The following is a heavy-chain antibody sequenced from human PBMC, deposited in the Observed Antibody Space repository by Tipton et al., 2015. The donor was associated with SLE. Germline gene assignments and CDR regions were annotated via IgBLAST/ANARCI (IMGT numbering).Heavy chain of an antibody. D-gene: IGHD3-22*01. CDR2: IRSKAYGGTT. V-gene: IGHV3-49*03. CDR3: TRDLDYYDSSGYDYYYGMDV. J-gene: IGHJ6*02. Sequence: SLRLSCTASGFTFGDYAMSWFRQAPGKGLEWVGFIRSKAYGGTTAYAASVKGRFTISRDDSKSIAYLQMNSLKTKDTAVYYCTRDLDYYDSSGYDYYYGMDVWGQGTTVTVSS. CDR1: GFTFGDYA.